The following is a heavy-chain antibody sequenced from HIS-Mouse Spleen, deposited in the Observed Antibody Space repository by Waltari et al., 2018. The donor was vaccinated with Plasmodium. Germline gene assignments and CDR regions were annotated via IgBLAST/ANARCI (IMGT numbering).Heavy chain of an antibody. V-gene: IGHV4-59*01. J-gene: IGHJ4*02. Sequence: QVQLQESGPGLVKPSETLSLTCPVSGGSISSYYWRWIRQPPGKGLEWLGYIYYSGSTNYNPSLKSRVTISVDKSKNQFSLKLSSVTAADTAVYYCARGGYSSSSYYFDYWGQGTVVTVSS. CDR2: IYYSGST. D-gene: IGHD6-6*01. CDR3: ARGGYSSSSYYFDY. CDR1: GGSISSYY.